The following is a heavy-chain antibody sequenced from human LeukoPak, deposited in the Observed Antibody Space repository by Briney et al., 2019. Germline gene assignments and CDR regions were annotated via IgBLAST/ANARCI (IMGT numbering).Heavy chain of an antibody. CDR1: GFIFSSYA. CDR2: ISYDGSNK. D-gene: IGHD2-2*01. CDR3: ARDRRVVVPLYYMDV. V-gene: IGHV3-30-3*01. Sequence: PGGSLRLSCAASGFIFSSYAMHWVRQAPGKGLEWVAVISYDGSNKYYADSVKGRFTISRDNSKNTLYLQMDSLRAEDTAVYYCARDRRVVVPLYYMDVWGKGTTVTVSS. J-gene: IGHJ6*03.